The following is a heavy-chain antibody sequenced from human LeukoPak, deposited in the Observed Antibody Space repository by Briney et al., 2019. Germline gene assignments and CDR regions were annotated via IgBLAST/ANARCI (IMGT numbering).Heavy chain of an antibody. CDR1: LDSINSYY. J-gene: IGHJ4*02. V-gene: IGHV4-59*08. CDR3: ARRSNWGSFFPFDY. CDR2: ISDSGNT. Sequence: SETLSLTCSVSLDSINSYYWSWIRQPPGKGLEWNGHISDSGNTKYSPSLKSRVTISRDTSKRQLSLQLTSVTAADTAVYYCARRSNWGSFFPFDYWGRGTLVTVSS. D-gene: IGHD3-16*01.